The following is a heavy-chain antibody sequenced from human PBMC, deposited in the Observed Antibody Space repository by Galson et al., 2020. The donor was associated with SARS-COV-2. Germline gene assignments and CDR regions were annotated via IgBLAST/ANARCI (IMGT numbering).Heavy chain of an antibody. D-gene: IGHD3-9*01. V-gene: IGHV1-2*02. J-gene: IGHJ6*02. Sequence: ASVKVSCKASGYTFTGYYMHWVRQAPGQGLEWMGWINPNSGGTNYAQKFQGRVTMTRDTSISTAYMELSRLRSDDTAVYYCARAPFYYDILTGYYLVGGSGGRMDVWGQGTTVTVSS. CDR3: ARAPFYYDILTGYYLVGGSGGRMDV. CDR1: GYTFTGYY. CDR2: INPNSGGT.